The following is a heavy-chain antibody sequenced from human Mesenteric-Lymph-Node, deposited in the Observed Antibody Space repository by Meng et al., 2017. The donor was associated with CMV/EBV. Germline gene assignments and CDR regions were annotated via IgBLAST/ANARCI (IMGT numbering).Heavy chain of an antibody. J-gene: IGHJ4*02. CDR1: GGPISSSSYY. D-gene: IGHD3-3*01. Sequence: ESLKISCTVSGGPISSSSYYWGWIRQPPGKGLEWIGSIYYSGSTYYNPSLKSRVTISVDTSKNQFSLKLSSVTAADTAVYYCAKDRRWLLSPSYSYFDYWGQGTLVTVSS. V-gene: IGHV4-39*02. CDR3: AKDRRWLLSPSYSYFDY. CDR2: IYYSGST.